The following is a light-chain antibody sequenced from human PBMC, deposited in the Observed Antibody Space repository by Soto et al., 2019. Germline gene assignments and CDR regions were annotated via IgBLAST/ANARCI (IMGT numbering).Light chain of an antibody. CDR2: AAS. V-gene: IGKV1-9*01. CDR3: QQFNSYPLT. J-gene: IGKJ4*01. Sequence: IQLTHSPSSFSASVGDRVTLTCRASQASSSYLAWYQQKPGKAPKLLIYAASTLQSGVPSRFSGSGSGTDFTLTISSLQPEDFATYYCQQFNSYPLTFGGGTKVDIK. CDR1: QASSSY.